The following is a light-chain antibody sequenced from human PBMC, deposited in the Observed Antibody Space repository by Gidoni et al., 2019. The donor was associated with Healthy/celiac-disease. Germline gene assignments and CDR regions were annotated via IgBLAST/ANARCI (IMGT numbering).Light chain of an antibody. CDR2: GKN. J-gene: IGLJ2*01. Sequence: SSELTQDPAVSVALGQTVRITCQGDSLRSNYASWYQQKPGQAPVLVIYGKNNPPSGIPDRFSGSSSGNTASLTITGAQAEDEADYYCNSRDSSGNVVFGGGTKLTVL. CDR3: NSRDSSGNVV. V-gene: IGLV3-19*01. CDR1: SLRSNY.